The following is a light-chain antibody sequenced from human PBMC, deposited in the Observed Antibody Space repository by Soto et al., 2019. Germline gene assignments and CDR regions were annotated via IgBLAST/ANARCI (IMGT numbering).Light chain of an antibody. V-gene: IGLV2-14*01. CDR2: EVS. CDR3: SSYSISTAYL. Sequence: QSVLTQPASVSGSPGQSITISCTGTSSVVGGYDYVSWYQLHPGKAPKLMVFEVSNRPSGVSYRFSGSKSGNTASLTISGLQAEDEADYFFSSYSISTAYLFGTGTKLTVL. J-gene: IGLJ1*01. CDR1: SSVVGGYDY.